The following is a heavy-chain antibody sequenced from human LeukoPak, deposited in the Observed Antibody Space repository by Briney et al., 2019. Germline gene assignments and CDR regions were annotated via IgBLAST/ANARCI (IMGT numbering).Heavy chain of an antibody. CDR3: ARSYYDSSGYYYVARSLWFDP. CDR1: GGSISSYY. D-gene: IGHD3-22*01. CDR2: IYSSGST. Sequence: PSETLSLTCTVSGGSISSYYWNWIRQTAGKGLEWIGRIYSSGSTNYNPSLKSRVTMSVDTSKNQFSLKLSSVPAADTAVYYCARSYYDSSGYYYVARSLWFDPWGQGTLVTVSS. J-gene: IGHJ5*02. V-gene: IGHV4-4*07.